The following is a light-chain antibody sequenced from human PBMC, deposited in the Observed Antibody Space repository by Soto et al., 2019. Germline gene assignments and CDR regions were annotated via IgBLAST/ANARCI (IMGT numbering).Light chain of an antibody. CDR2: GAS. Sequence: EILLKQSPGTLSLSPGERATLSCRASHSGSSSYLAWYQQKPGQAPRLLIYGASSRSTGIPDRFSGSGDGIELTLTSRRLEPEYFEVYYCQKDGSSLFTFGPGTKVDIK. CDR3: QKDGSSLFT. J-gene: IGKJ3*01. V-gene: IGKV3-20*01. CDR1: HSGSSSY.